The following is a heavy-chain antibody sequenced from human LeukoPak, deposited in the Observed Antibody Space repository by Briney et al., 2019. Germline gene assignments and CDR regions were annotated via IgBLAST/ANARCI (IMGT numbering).Heavy chain of an antibody. CDR1: GGSSSGYY. Sequence: PSETLSLTCVLYGGSSSGYYWSWIRQPPGKGLEWIGEINHSRSTNYNPSLKSRVTISVDTSKNQFSLKLSSVTAADTAVYYCARVKGMVRGANLFDYWGQGTLVTVSS. V-gene: IGHV4-34*01. D-gene: IGHD3-10*01. CDR2: INHSRST. J-gene: IGHJ4*02. CDR3: ARVKGMVRGANLFDY.